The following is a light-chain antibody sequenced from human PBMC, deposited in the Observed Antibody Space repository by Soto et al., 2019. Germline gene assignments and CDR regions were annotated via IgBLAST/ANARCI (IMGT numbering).Light chain of an antibody. Sequence: DIVMTQSPDSLAVSLGERATINCKSSQSVLYSSNNKNYLAWFQQKPGQPPKLLIYWASTRESGVTDRFSGRGSATDFTLTISSLQAEDVEVYYCQQCCRTHYNFSQGTKGDI. V-gene: IGKV4-1*01. CDR3: QQCCRTHYN. CDR2: WAS. CDR1: QSVLYSSNNKNY. J-gene: IGKJ2*01.